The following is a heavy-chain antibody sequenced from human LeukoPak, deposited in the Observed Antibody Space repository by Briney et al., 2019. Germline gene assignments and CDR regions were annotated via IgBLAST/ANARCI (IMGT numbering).Heavy chain of an antibody. CDR3: AREDGYNHYFDY. CDR1: GYTFTSYA. D-gene: IGHD5-24*01. CDR2: INAGNGNT. Sequence: ASVKVSCKASGYTFTSYAMHWVRQAPGQRLEWMGWINAGNGNTKYSQKFQGRVTITRDTSASTAYMELSSLRSEDTAVYYCAREDGYNHYFDYWGQGTLVTVSS. V-gene: IGHV1-3*01. J-gene: IGHJ4*02.